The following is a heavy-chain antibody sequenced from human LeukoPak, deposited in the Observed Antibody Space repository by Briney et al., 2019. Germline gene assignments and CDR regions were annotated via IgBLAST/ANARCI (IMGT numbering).Heavy chain of an antibody. CDR3: ARVSAEWFGESNY. CDR2: ISAYNGNT. CDR1: GYTFTIYG. J-gene: IGHJ4*02. D-gene: IGHD3-10*01. Sequence: VASVTVSCMASGYTFTIYGISWVRQAPGQGLEWMGWISAYNGNTNYAQKLQGRVTMTTDTSTSTAYMELRSLRSDDTAVYYCARVSAEWFGESNYWGQGTLVTVSS. V-gene: IGHV1-18*04.